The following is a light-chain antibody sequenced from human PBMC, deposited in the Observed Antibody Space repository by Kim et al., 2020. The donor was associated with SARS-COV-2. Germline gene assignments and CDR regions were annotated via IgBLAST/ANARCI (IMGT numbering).Light chain of an antibody. V-gene: IGLV2-14*04. CDR2: DVS. CDR1: SSDVGGYNY. J-gene: IGLJ3*02. Sequence: GPSITISCTGTSSDVGGYNYVSGYQQHPGKAPKLMIYDVSKRPSGVSNRFSGSKSGNTASLTISGLQAEDEADYYCSSYTSSSTWVFGGGTQLTVL. CDR3: SSYTSSSTWV.